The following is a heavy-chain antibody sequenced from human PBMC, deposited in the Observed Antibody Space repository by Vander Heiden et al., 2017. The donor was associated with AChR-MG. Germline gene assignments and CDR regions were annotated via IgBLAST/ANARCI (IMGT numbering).Heavy chain of an antibody. CDR2: IWYDGTIK. CDR3: AREHGSPGYLDF. CDR1: GFTFSRYG. Sequence: GDAGRFVVQPGTSLRLSCAPSGFTFSRYGMHWVRQTPGKGLEWVAVIWYDGTIKYYADAVKGRFTISRDNSKNKLYLQMNHPRAEDTAVYYCAREHGSPGYLDFWGQGNLVIVSS. J-gene: IGHJ4*02. V-gene: IGHV3-33*01.